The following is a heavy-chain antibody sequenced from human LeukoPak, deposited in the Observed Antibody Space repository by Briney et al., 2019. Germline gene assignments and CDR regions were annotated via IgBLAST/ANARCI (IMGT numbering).Heavy chain of an antibody. CDR1: GYTFTGYY. V-gene: IGHV1-24*01. J-gene: IGHJ5*01. Sequence: ASVKVSCKASGYTFTGYYMHWVRQAPGQGLEWMGGFDPEDGETIYAQKFQGRVTMTEDTSTDTAYMELSSLRSEDTAVYYCATKNWNLLRYFDWLLTAFDSWGQGTLVTVSS. CDR3: ATKNWNLLRYFDWLLTAFDS. D-gene: IGHD3-9*01. CDR2: FDPEDGET.